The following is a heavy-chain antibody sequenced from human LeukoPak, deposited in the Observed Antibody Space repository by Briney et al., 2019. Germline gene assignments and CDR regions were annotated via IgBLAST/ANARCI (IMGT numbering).Heavy chain of an antibody. CDR1: GFSFSGYE. CDR3: ARTARRFRMLSFDY. Sequence: TGGSLRLSCAASGFSFSGYEMNWVRQAPGKGLEWVSYISSSGSTIYYADSVKGRFTISRDNAKNSLYLQMNSLRAEDTAVYYCARTARRFRMLSFDYWGQGTLVTVSS. D-gene: IGHD2-8*01. V-gene: IGHV3-48*03. J-gene: IGHJ4*02. CDR2: ISSSGSTI.